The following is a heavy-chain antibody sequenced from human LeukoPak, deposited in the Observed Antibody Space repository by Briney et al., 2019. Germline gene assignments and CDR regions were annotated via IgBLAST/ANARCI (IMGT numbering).Heavy chain of an antibody. CDR3: ARVRAGLQAFDT. D-gene: IGHD4-11*01. Sequence: GGSLRLSCAASGFKFNTHNLNWVRQAPGKGLEWVSSISSRSTYILYADSVKGRFTVSRANAKNSLYLQMNSLRAEDTAVYYCARVRAGLQAFDTWGQGTLVTVSS. CDR2: ISSRSTYI. J-gene: IGHJ5*02. CDR1: GFKFNTHN. V-gene: IGHV3-21*01.